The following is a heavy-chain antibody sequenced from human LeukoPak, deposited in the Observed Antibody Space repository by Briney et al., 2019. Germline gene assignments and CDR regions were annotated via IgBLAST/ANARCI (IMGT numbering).Heavy chain of an antibody. CDR1: GFTFSSYA. Sequence: PGGSLRLSCAASGFTFSSYAMHWVRQAPGKGLEWVAVISYDGSNKYYADSVKGRFTISRDNSKNTLYLQMNSLRAEDTAVYYCAKGRPTGAFFDYWGQGTLVTVSS. J-gene: IGHJ4*02. CDR3: AKGRPTGAFFDY. CDR2: ISYDGSNK. D-gene: IGHD3-9*01. V-gene: IGHV3-30*04.